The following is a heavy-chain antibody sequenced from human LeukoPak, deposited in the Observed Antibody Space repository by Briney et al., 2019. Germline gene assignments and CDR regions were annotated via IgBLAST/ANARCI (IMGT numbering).Heavy chain of an antibody. V-gene: IGHV1-2*02. CDR1: GYTFTGYY. CDR3: ARVWGLLSRYCSGGSCYSFRDGYYFDY. D-gene: IGHD2-15*01. J-gene: IGHJ4*02. Sequence: ASVKVSCKASGYTFTGYYMHWVRQAPGQGLEWTGWINPNSGGTNYAQKFQGRVTMTRDTSISTAYMELSRLRSDDTAVYYCARVWGLLSRYCSGGSCYSFRDGYYFDYWGQGTLVTVSS. CDR2: INPNSGGT.